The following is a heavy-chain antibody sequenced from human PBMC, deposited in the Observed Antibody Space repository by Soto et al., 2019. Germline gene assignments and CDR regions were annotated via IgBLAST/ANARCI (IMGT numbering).Heavy chain of an antibody. V-gene: IGHV5-51*01. D-gene: IGHD2-2*01. J-gene: IGHJ4*02. CDR1: GYSDTSYW. CDR2: IYPYDSDT. CDR3: ARHLVGSTRGNFDY. Sequence: GESLTLSCTTCGYSDTSYWIGWVRQLTGKGMEWMGNIYPYDSDTRYSPSFQGQVTISADTSITTAYLQWSGLRASDTAMYFCARHLVGSTRGNFDYWGQGTLVTGSS.